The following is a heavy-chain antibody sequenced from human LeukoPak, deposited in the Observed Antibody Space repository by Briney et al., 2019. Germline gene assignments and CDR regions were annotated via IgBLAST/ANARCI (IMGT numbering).Heavy chain of an antibody. D-gene: IGHD7-27*01. V-gene: IGHV6-1*01. J-gene: IGHJ4*02. CDR1: GDSVSRNSAA. CDR2: TYCWSKWYS. Sequence: SQTLSLTCAISGDSVSRNSAAWNWIRQSPSRGLEWLGRTYCWSKWYSEYAVSVIGRITINPDTSKNQFSLQLNSVAPEDTAVYYCASLTGDESYWGQGTLVTVSS. CDR3: ASLTGDESY.